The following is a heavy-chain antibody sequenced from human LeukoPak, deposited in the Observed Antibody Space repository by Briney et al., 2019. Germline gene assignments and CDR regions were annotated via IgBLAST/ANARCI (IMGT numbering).Heavy chain of an antibody. CDR2: IYYSGST. V-gene: IGHV4-59*08. CDR1: GGSISSYY. Sequence: PSETLSLTCTVPGGSISSYYWSWLRQPPGKGLEWIGYIYYSGSTNYNPSLKSRVTISVDTSKNQFSLKLSSVTAADTAVYYCARLLTGDFWSGYFLGMDVWGQGTTVTVSS. J-gene: IGHJ6*02. D-gene: IGHD3-3*01. CDR3: ARLLTGDFWSGYFLGMDV.